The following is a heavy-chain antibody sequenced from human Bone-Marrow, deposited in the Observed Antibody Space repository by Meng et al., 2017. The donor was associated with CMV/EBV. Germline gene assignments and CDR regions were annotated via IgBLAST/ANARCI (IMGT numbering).Heavy chain of an antibody. D-gene: IGHD1-7*01. V-gene: IGHV1-2*02. J-gene: IGHJ4*02. CDR1: GYTFTGYY. CDR2: INPNSGGT. Sequence: ASVKVSCKASGYTFTGYYMHWVRQAPGQGLEWMGWINPNSGGTNYAQKFQGRVTMTRDTSISTAYLQWSSLKASDTAMYYCARPRYNWNYVADYWGQGTLVTVSS. CDR3: ARPRYNWNYVADY.